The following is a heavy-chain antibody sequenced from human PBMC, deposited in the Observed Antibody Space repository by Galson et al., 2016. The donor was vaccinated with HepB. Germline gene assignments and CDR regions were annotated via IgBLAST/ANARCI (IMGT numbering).Heavy chain of an antibody. D-gene: IGHD5-12*01. V-gene: IGHV6-1*01. CDR3: ARVRSGYSGYANPYYYGMDV. J-gene: IGHJ6*02. CDR2: TYYRSKWYN. CDR1: GDSVSSKSAA. Sequence: CAISGDSVSSKSAAWNWIRHSPSRGLEWLGRTYYRSKWYNDYALSVKSRITINTDTSKNQFSLQLNPVTPEDTAVYYCARVRSGYSGYANPYYYGMDVWGQGTTVTVSS.